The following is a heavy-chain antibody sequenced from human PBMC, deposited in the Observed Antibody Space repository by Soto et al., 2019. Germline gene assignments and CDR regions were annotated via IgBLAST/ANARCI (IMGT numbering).Heavy chain of an antibody. V-gene: IGHV4-31*03. Sequence: SETVSLTCTVSCGSISSGDYYCSWIRQFPGKGLEWIGYIYYSGSTYYNPSLKSRVAMSVNTSRNELALKLSSVTAADTAIYYCAREGRLAAAGRVDLWGQGNLANLSS. CDR3: AREGRLAAAGRVDL. D-gene: IGHD6-13*01. CDR2: IYYSGST. J-gene: IGHJ4*02. CDR1: CGSISSGDYY.